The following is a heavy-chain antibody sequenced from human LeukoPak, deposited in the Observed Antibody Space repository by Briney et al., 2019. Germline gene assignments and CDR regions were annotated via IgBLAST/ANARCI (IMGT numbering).Heavy chain of an antibody. Sequence: GGSLRLSCAASGFTVSSNYMSWVRQAPGKGLEWVSVIYSSGTAYYADSVKGRFTISRDTSKNTLYLQMNSLRPEDTAVDYCARSTCSGGTCHGEGFDYWGQGTLVTVSS. CDR3: ARSTCSGGTCHGEGFDY. D-gene: IGHD2-15*01. CDR2: IYSSGTA. CDR1: GFTVSSNY. J-gene: IGHJ4*02. V-gene: IGHV3-66*02.